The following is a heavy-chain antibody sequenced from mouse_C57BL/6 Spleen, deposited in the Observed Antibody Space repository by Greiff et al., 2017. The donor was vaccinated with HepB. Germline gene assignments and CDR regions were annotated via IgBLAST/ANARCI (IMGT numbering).Heavy chain of an antibody. Sequence: QVQLQQSGAELVKPGASVKISCKASGYAFSSYWMNWVKQRPGKGLEWIGQIYPGDGDTNYNGKFKGKATLTADKSSSTAYMQLSSLTSEDSAVYFCARRDYGSHAMDYWGQGTSVTVSS. CDR2: IYPGDGDT. V-gene: IGHV1-80*01. CDR1: GYAFSSYW. CDR3: ARRDYGSHAMDY. J-gene: IGHJ4*01. D-gene: IGHD1-1*01.